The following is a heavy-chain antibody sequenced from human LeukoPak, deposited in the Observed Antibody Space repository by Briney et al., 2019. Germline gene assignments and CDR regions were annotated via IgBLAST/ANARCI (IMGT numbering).Heavy chain of an antibody. CDR3: ARGRGYSGYDCVDY. J-gene: IGHJ4*02. Sequence: VASVKVSCKASGYTFTGYYMHWVRQAPGQGLEWMGWINPNSGGTNYAQKFQGRVTMTRDTSISTAYMELSRLRSDDTAVYYCARGRGYSGYDCVDYWGQGTLVTVSS. CDR1: GYTFTGYY. V-gene: IGHV1-2*02. CDR2: INPNSGGT. D-gene: IGHD5-12*01.